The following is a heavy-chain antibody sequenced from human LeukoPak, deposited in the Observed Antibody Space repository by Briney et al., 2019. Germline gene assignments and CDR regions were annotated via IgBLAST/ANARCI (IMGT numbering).Heavy chain of an antibody. CDR1: GASISSSPYF. CDR2: VYYNGNI. D-gene: IGHD3-10*01. CDR3: ARHSYGSGNYYTPFDY. V-gene: IGHV4-39*01. Sequence: PSETLSLTCSVSGASISSSPYFWGWIRQPPGKGLGWIGTVYYNGNIYYDPSLKSPVTMAVDRSRNQFSLNLNSVAAADTAVYYCARHSYGSGNYYTPFDYWGQGILVTVSS. J-gene: IGHJ4*02.